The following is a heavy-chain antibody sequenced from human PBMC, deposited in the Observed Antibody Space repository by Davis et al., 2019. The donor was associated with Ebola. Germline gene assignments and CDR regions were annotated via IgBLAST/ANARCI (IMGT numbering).Heavy chain of an antibody. Sequence: GESLKISCAASGFTFSLYAMSWVRQAPGKGLEWVSAISGSDYSTYYADSVKGRFTISRDNSKNTLYLQMNSLRAEDTAVYYCAKVDLAVAGNAEYFQHWGQGTLVTVSS. CDR2: ISGSDYST. CDR1: GFTFSLYA. J-gene: IGHJ1*01. D-gene: IGHD6-19*01. CDR3: AKVDLAVAGNAEYFQH. V-gene: IGHV3-23*01.